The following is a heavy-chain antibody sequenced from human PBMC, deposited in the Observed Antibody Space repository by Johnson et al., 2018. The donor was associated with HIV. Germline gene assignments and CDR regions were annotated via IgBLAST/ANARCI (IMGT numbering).Heavy chain of an antibody. CDR2: ISSRGSTI. J-gene: IGHJ3*02. D-gene: IGHD6-25*01. Sequence: QVQLVESGGGLVKPGGSLRLSCAASGFTFSDYYMSWIRQAPGKGLAWVSYISSRGSTIYYADSVKGQFTISRDNSKNTLYLQMNSLRPEDTAAYYCATIAAHGAAFDIWGQGTVVTVSS. V-gene: IGHV3-11*04. CDR1: GFTFSDYY. CDR3: ATIAAHGAAFDI.